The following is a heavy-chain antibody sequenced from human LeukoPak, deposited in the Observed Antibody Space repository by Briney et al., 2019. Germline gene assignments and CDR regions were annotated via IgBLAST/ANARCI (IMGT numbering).Heavy chain of an antibody. CDR3: ARAPTYDSSSDY. D-gene: IGHD3-22*01. CDR1: GFTFSSYS. Sequence: GGSLRLSCAAPGFTFSSYSMNWVRQAPGKGLEWVSSISSSSSYIYYADSVKGRFTISRDNAKNSLYPQMNSLRAEDTAVYYCARAPTYDSSSDYWGQGTLVTVSS. V-gene: IGHV3-21*01. CDR2: ISSSSSYI. J-gene: IGHJ4*02.